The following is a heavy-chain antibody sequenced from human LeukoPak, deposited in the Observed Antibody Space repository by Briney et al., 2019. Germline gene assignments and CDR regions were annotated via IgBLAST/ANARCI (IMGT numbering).Heavy chain of an antibody. D-gene: IGHD3-9*01. J-gene: IGHJ4*02. V-gene: IGHV1-2*04. Sequence: ASVKVSCKASGYTFTGYYMHWVRQAPGQGLEWMGWINPNSGGTNYAQKFQGWVTMTRDTSISTAYMELSRLRSDDTAVYYCARAVLRYFDTDGEDYFDYWGQGTLVTVSS. CDR1: GYTFTGYY. CDR2: INPNSGGT. CDR3: ARAVLRYFDTDGEDYFDY.